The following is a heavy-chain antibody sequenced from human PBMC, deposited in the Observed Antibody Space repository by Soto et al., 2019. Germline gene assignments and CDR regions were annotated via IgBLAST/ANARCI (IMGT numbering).Heavy chain of an antibody. Sequence: QVQLVESGGGGVQPGGSLRLSCAASGFTFSSYAMHWVRQAPVKGLEWVAVISYDGSNKYYADSVKGRFTISRDHSKNTLYLQMTSLRAEDTAVYYCARDGVYCSSTSCSYYYYYYGMDVWGQGTTVTVSS. D-gene: IGHD2-2*01. CDR3: ARDGVYCSSTSCSYYYYYYGMDV. V-gene: IGHV3-30-3*01. CDR1: GFTFSSYA. J-gene: IGHJ6*02. CDR2: ISYDGSNK.